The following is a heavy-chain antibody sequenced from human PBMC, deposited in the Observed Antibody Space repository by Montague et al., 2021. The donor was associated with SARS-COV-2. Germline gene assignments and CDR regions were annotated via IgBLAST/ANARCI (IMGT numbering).Heavy chain of an antibody. CDR1: GFTFSSYG. J-gene: IGHJ4*02. CDR3: ANRGVRYFDAQGVWCYFDY. V-gene: IGHV3-23*01. Sequence: SLRLSCAASGFTFSSYGMTWVRQAPGKGLEWVSTISDSGGSTYYADSVKGRFTISRDNSKSTLYLQMNSLRAEDTAVYYCANRGVRYFDAQGVWCYFDYWGQGTLVTVSS. D-gene: IGHD3-9*01. CDR2: ISDSGGST.